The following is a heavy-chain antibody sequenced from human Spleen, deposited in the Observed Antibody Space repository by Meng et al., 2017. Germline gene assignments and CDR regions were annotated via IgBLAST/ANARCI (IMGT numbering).Heavy chain of an antibody. V-gene: IGHV4-34*01. CDR3: ARGPTTMAHDFDY. CDR1: GGSFSDYY. J-gene: IGHJ4*02. CDR2: INHSGST. D-gene: IGHD4-11*01. Sequence: QRWAAGLLKPSETLSLTCVVAGGSFSDYYWSWIRQPQGKGLEWIGEINHSGSTNYNPSLESRATISVDTSQNNLSLKLSSVTAADSAVYYCARGPTTMAHDFDYWGQGTLVTVS.